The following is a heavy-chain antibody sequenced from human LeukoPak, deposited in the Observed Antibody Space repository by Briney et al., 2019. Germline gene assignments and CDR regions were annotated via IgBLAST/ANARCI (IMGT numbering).Heavy chain of an antibody. D-gene: IGHD3-10*01. CDR1: GGSFSGYY. Sequence: SETLSLTCAVYGGSFSGYYWSWIRQPPGKGLEWIGYIYYSGSTNYSPSLKSRLTISVDTSKNQFSLKLSSVTAADTAVYYCARGPRISLVRGALELDYWGQGTLVTVSS. CDR2: IYYSGST. CDR3: ARGPRISLVRGALELDY. V-gene: IGHV4-59*01. J-gene: IGHJ4*02.